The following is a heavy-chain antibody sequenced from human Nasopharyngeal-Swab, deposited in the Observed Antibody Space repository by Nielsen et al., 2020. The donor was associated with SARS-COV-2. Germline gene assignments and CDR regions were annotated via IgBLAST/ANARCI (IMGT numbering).Heavy chain of an antibody. V-gene: IGHV3-21*01. CDR1: GFTFSSYW. Sequence: GGSLRLSCAASGFTFSSYWMHWVRQAQGKGLEWVSSISSSSSYIYYADSVKGRFTISRDNAKNSLYLQMNSLRAEDTAVYYCARKGIAVAGTWFDPWGQGTLVTVSS. CDR2: ISSSSSYI. CDR3: ARKGIAVAGTWFDP. J-gene: IGHJ5*02. D-gene: IGHD6-19*01.